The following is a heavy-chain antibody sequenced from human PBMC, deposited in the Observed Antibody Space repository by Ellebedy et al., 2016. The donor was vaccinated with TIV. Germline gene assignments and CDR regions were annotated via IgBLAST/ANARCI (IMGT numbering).Heavy chain of an antibody. CDR3: AKTVRGALNYYYYGMDV. D-gene: IGHD3-10*01. CDR2: ISYDGSNK. J-gene: IGHJ6*02. V-gene: IGHV3-30*18. Sequence: GGSLRLXXAASGFTFSSYGMHWVRQAPGKGLEWVAVISYDGSNKYYADSVKGRFTISRDNSKNTLYLQMNSLRAEDTAVYYCAKTVRGALNYYYYGMDVWGQGTTVTVSS. CDR1: GFTFSSYG.